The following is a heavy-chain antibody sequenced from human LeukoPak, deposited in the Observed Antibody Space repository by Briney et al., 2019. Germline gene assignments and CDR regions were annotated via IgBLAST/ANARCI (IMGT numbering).Heavy chain of an antibody. CDR2: MEPNSGKT. CDR1: GYTFGAYY. CDR3: ARRGYSINWYPFDY. D-gene: IGHD6-13*01. J-gene: IGHJ4*02. V-gene: IGHV1-8*02. Sequence: ASVKVSCKASGYTFGAYYMYWVRQAPGQGLEWVGWMEPNSGKTGSAQKFQGRLTMTRDRSTRTAYMELNTLRPEDTGVYFCARRGYSINWYPFDYWGQGTLVTVSS.